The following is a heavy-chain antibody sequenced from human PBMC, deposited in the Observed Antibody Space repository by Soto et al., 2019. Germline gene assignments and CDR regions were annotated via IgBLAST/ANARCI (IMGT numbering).Heavy chain of an antibody. D-gene: IGHD2-8*01. CDR2: IWYDGSNK. Sequence: QVQLVESGGGVVQPGRSLRLSCAASGFTFSSYGMHWVRQAPGKGLEWVAVIWYDGSNKYYADSVKGRFTISRDNSKNTLYMQMNSLRAEDTAVYSCASAIGDYFDYWGQGTLVTVSS. V-gene: IGHV3-33*01. CDR3: ASAIGDYFDY. J-gene: IGHJ4*02. CDR1: GFTFSSYG.